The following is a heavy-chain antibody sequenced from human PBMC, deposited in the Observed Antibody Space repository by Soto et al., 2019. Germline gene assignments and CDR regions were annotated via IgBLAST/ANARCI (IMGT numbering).Heavy chain of an antibody. D-gene: IGHD1-1*01. CDR2: INQDGSEK. CDR3: ARMEHNYYYYSLDV. CDR1: GFTFSSYW. J-gene: IGHJ6*02. V-gene: IGHV3-7*01. Sequence: GGALRLSCAASGFTFSSYWMSWVRQAPGKGLEWVANINQDGSEKYYVDSVQGRFTISRDNAKNSLYMQINSLRVEDTAVFFCARMEHNYYYYSLDVWGQGTTVPVSS.